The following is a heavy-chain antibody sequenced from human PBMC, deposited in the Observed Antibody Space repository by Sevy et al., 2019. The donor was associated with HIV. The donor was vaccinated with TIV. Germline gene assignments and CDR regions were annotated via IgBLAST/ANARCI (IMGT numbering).Heavy chain of an antibody. J-gene: IGHJ4*02. D-gene: IGHD5-12*01. Sequence: GGSLRLSCAASGFTFSSYDMHWVRQATGKGLEWDSAIGTAGDTYYPGSVKGRFTISRENAKNSLYLQMNSLRAGDTAVYYCARGPQGYSGYDPTFDYWGQGTLVTVSS. CDR1: GFTFSSYD. CDR2: IGTAGDT. CDR3: ARGPQGYSGYDPTFDY. V-gene: IGHV3-13*01.